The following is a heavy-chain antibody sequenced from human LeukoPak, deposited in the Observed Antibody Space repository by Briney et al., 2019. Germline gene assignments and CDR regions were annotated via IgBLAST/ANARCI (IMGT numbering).Heavy chain of an antibody. Sequence: SETLSLTCAVFGGSISGSFSGYYWIWIRQPPGKGLEWIGEINHSGSTNYNPSLKSRLTISLDTSKNQFSLKLSSVTAADTAVYYCSRGRIVYCSSSSSCSYGMDVWGQGTTVTISS. J-gene: IGHJ6*02. V-gene: IGHV4-34*01. CDR2: INHSGST. D-gene: IGHD2-2*01. CDR1: GGSISGSFSGYY. CDR3: SRGRIVYCSSSSSCSYGMDV.